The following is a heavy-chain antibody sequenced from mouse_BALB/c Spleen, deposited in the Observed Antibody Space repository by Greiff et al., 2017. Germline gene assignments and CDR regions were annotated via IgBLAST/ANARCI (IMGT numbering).Heavy chain of an antibody. J-gene: IGHJ4*01. D-gene: IGHD3-3*01. V-gene: IGHV1-80*01. Sequence: QVQLQQSGAELVRPGSSVKISCKASGYAFSSYWMNWVKQRPGQGLEWIGQIYPGDGDTNYNGKFKGKATLTADKSSSTAYMQLSSLTSEDSAVYFCASPGTGYAMDYWGQGTSVTVSS. CDR3: ASPGTGYAMDY. CDR2: IYPGDGDT. CDR1: GYAFSSYW.